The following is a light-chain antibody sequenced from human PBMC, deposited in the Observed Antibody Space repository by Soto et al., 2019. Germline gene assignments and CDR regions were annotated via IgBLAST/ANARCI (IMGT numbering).Light chain of an antibody. CDR2: DAS. J-gene: IGKJ1*01. CDR1: QSIDTN. CDR3: QQRGNWSRTWA. Sequence: EIVLTQSPVTLSLSPGEGATLSCKASQSIDTNLGWYQQKPGQVPRLLIYDASLRATGIPARFTGSGSGTDFTLTISSLEPEDFAVYYCQQRGNWSRTWAFGQGTKVDIK. V-gene: IGKV3-11*01.